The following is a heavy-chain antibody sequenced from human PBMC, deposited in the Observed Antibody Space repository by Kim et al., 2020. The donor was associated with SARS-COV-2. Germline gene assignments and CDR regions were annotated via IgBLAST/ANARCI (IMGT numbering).Heavy chain of an antibody. CDR1: AYTFTNYG. V-gene: IGHV1-18*01. D-gene: IGHD3-22*01. J-gene: IGHJ4*02. CDR2: INPSNGKT. Sequence: ASVKVSCKASAYTFTNYGITWVRQAPGQGLEWMGFINPSNGKTNYAQNFQGRVTMTPDTSTRIAYMELGSLRSDDTAVYYCARGGPYHDSSGYRVYYFDYWGQGSLVTVSS. CDR3: ARGGPYHDSSGYRVYYFDY.